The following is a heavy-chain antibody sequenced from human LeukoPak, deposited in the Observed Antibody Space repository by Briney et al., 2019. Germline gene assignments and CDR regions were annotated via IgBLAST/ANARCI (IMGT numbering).Heavy chain of an antibody. CDR3: ARADGGSSWPGY. Sequence: ASVKVSCKASGGTFNNYAINWVRQAPGQGLEWMGRIIPILGIANYAQKFQDRVTITADKSTSTAYMELSSLRSDDTAVYYCARADGGSSWPGYWGQGTLVTVSS. D-gene: IGHD6-13*01. J-gene: IGHJ4*02. CDR1: GGTFNNYA. CDR2: IIPILGIA. V-gene: IGHV1-69*04.